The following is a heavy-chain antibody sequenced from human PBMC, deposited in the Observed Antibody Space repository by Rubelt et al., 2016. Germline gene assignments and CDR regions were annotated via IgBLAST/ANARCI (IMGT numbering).Heavy chain of an antibody. V-gene: IGHV3-48*04. CDR1: GFTFNSYG. CDR2: ISDRSSTI. Sequence: EVQLVESGGGLVQPGGSLRLSCAASGFTFNSYGMNWVRQAPGKGLEWLSYISDRSSTIYYAASVKGRLRSSRDNAKNSLYLQMNSLSAEDTSLYYCARDIMQKSQGPHDVVDIWGQGTMVTVSS. D-gene: IGHD1-14*01. J-gene: IGHJ3*02. CDR3: ARDIMQKSQGPHDVVDI.